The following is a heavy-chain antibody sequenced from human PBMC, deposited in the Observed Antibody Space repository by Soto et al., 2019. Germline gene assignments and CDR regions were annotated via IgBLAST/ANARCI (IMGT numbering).Heavy chain of an antibody. J-gene: IGHJ4*02. V-gene: IGHV3-23*01. Sequence: PRGSLRLSCGASGFIFRNYGLIFFRHSAVKGLEWVSDISGSGSVTNYADSVKGRFTISRDNSNNTLSLQMDSLRAEDTAVYYCAKGGVAAARGYFDHWGQGTRVTVSS. CDR2: ISGSGSVT. D-gene: IGHD6-13*01. CDR3: AKGGVAAARGYFDH. CDR1: GFIFRNYG.